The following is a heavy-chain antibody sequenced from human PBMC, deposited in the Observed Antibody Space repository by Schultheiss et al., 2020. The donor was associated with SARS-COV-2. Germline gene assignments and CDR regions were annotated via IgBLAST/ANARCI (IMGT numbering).Heavy chain of an antibody. V-gene: IGHV3-13*01. D-gene: IGHD3-10*01. CDR3: ARGGREDQRLVRDFYGLDV. Sequence: GGSLRLSCAASKFTFSTYWMSWVRQVTGKGLEWVSVIGTAGDTYYPGSVKGRFTISRENAKKSLYLQMNSLRAGDTAVYYCARGGREDQRLVRDFYGLDVWGQGTTVTVSS. J-gene: IGHJ6*02. CDR2: IGTAGDT. CDR1: KFTFSTYW.